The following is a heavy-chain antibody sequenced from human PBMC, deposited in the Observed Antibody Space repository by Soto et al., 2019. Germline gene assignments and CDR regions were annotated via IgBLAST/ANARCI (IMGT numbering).Heavy chain of an antibody. J-gene: IGHJ6*03. CDR1: GFTFSSYG. Sequence: PGGSLRLSCAASGFTFSSYGMHWVRQAPGKGLEWVAVISYDGSNKYYADSVKGRFTISRDNSKNTLYLQMNSLRAEDTAVYYCAKEMPYSSSWYGKYYYYYYMDVWGKGTTVTSP. CDR3: AKEMPYSSSWYGKYYYYYYMDV. CDR2: ISYDGSNK. D-gene: IGHD6-13*01. V-gene: IGHV3-30*18.